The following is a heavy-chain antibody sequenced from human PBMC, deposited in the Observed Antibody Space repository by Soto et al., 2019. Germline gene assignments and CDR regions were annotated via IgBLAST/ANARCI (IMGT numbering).Heavy chain of an antibody. CDR2: ISYSGST. Sequence: QVQLQESGPGLVKPSDTLSLTCTVSGASISTYYWSWIRQPPGKGLEWIGYISYSGSTNYNPSLKSRVTLSYDASKNEIYLQVRSATAADAAVYYCARDLKEYCSDGKCNWFDPWGQGTLVTVSS. CDR3: ARDLKEYCSDGKCNWFDP. D-gene: IGHD2-15*01. J-gene: IGHJ5*01. CDR1: GASISTYY. V-gene: IGHV4-59*01.